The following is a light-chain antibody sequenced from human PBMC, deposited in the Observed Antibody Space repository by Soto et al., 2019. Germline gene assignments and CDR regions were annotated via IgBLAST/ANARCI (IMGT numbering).Light chain of an antibody. CDR1: RSDIGGYNL. V-gene: IGLV2-23*01. CDR2: EGR. J-gene: IGLJ3*02. CDR3: CAYAGGGTWV. Sequence: QSVLTQPASVSGSPGQSITISCTGTRSDIGGYNLVSWYQQHPGNAPKLIIYEGRQRPSGVSDRFVGSKSDNTASLTISGLRDEDEADYHCCAYAGGGTWVFGGGTKLTVL.